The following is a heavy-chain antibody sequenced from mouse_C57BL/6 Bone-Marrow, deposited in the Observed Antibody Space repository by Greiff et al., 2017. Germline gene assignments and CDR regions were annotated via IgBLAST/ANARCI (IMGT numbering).Heavy chain of an antibody. J-gene: IGHJ2*01. D-gene: IGHD2-10*01. CDR3: ANLRLLRDY. CDR1: GYTFTSYG. Sequence: QVQLKESGAELARPGASVKLSCKASGYTFTSYGISWVKQRTGQGLEWIGEIYPRSGNTYYNEKFKGKAALTADKSSSTAYMELRSLTSEDSAVYFCANLRLLRDYWGQGTTLTVSS. CDR2: IYPRSGNT. V-gene: IGHV1-81*01.